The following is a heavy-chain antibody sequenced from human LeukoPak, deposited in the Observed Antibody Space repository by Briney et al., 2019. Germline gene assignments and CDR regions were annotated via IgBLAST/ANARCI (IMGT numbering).Heavy chain of an antibody. D-gene: IGHD5-12*01. V-gene: IGHV4-34*01. CDR1: GGSFSGYY. CDR3: ARDLNSGYDLGVLDY. CDR2: INHSGST. Sequence: SSETLSLTCAVYGGSFSGYYWSWIRQPPGKGLEWIGEINHSGSTNYNPSLKSRVTISVDTSKNQFSLKLSSVTAADTAVYYCARDLNSGYDLGVLDYWGQGTLVTVSS. J-gene: IGHJ4*02.